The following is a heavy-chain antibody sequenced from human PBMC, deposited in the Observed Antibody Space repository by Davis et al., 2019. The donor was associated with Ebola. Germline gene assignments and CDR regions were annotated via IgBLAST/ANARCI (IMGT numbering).Heavy chain of an antibody. J-gene: IGHJ6*02. CDR2: IVSSSYI. CDR3: ARDEEYSSPYGMDV. CDR1: GFTFSSYA. Sequence: GESLKISCAASGFTFSSYAMSWVRQAPGKGLEWVSSIVSSSYIYYADSVKGRFTISRDNAKNSLYLQMNSLRAEDTAVYYCARDEEYSSPYGMDVWGQGTTVTVSS. D-gene: IGHD6-6*01. V-gene: IGHV3-21*01.